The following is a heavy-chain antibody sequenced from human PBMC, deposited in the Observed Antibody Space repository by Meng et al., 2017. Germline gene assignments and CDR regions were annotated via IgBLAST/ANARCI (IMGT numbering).Heavy chain of an antibody. CDR2: ISSSGSTI. J-gene: IGHJ3*02. V-gene: IGHV3-48*03. Sequence: GGSLRLSCAASGFTFSSYEMNWVRQAPGKGLEWVSYISSSGSTIYYADSVKGRFTISRDNAKNSLYLQMNSLRAEDTAVYYCASPYPIEYSSSPAGGFDAFDIWGQGTMV. CDR3: ASPYPIEYSSSPAGGFDAFDI. CDR1: GFTFSSYE. D-gene: IGHD6-6*01.